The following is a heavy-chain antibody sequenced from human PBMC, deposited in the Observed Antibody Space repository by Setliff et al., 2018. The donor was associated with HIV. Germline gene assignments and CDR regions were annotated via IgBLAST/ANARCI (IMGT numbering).Heavy chain of an antibody. CDR3: ARDGEIGPDF. J-gene: IGHJ4*02. Sequence: ASVKVSCKASGYSFSDYYIHWVRQAPGHGFQWMGWISPKYGGTNYAQNFQGRFTMTSDTSTTTAYMELRNLRSDDTAVYYCARDGEIGPDFWGQGTLVTVSS. CDR1: GYSFSDYY. D-gene: IGHD3-3*01. CDR2: ISPKYGGT. V-gene: IGHV1-2*02.